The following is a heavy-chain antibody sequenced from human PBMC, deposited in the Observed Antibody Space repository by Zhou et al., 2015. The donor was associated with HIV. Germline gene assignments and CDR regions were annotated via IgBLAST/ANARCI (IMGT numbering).Heavy chain of an antibody. V-gene: IGHV1-46*01. J-gene: IGHJ4*02. Sequence: QVQLVQSGAEMKKPGASVKVSCKASGYTFTTYFVHWVRQAPGQGLEWMGIINPVGGNTIYAEKFQDRVTMTRDTSTSTLYMELNSLRSEDTAVYYCARGGFSTTGLSSYYFDYWAREPWSPSPQ. CDR1: GYTFTTYF. CDR2: INPVGGNT. D-gene: IGHD5/OR15-5a*01. CDR3: ARGGFSTTGLSSYYFDY.